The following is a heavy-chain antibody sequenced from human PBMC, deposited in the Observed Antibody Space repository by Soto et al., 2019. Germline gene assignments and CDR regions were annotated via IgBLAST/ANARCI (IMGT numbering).Heavy chain of an antibody. CDR3: ARGGYFDSSNYLAY. D-gene: IGHD3-22*01. Sequence: SVKVSCKASGYIFTYRYLYWVRQAPGQALEWMGWIIPYNGNTNYAQKFQDRFSITRESSLSTVYMELSSLRSEDTAVYYCARGGYFDSSNYLAYWGLGTLVTVSS. J-gene: IGHJ4*02. CDR2: IIPYNGNT. CDR1: GYIFTYRY. V-gene: IGHV1-45*02.